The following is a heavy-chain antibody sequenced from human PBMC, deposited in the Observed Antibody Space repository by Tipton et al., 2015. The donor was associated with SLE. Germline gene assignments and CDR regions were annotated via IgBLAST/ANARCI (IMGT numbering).Heavy chain of an antibody. CDR1: GGTFSNFA. D-gene: IGHD5-24*01. CDR2: IIPIFGTP. J-gene: IGHJ2*01. Sequence: QSGAEVKKPGSSVKVSCKASGGTFSNFAISWVRQAPGQGLEWMGEIIPIFGTPNSAQKFQGRVTITADEVTSTAYMELSSLRPDDTAVYYCARRRWLQLDWYFDLWGRGILVTVSS. V-gene: IGHV1-69*01. CDR3: ARRRWLQLDWYFDL.